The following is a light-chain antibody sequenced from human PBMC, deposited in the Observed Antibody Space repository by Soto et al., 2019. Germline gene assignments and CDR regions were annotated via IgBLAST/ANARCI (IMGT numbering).Light chain of an antibody. Sequence: QSVLTQSPSASASLGASVKLTCTLSSGHSNYAIAWHQQQPEKGPRYLMKVNSDGSHRKGDGIPDRFSGSSSGAQRYLTISSLQSEDEADYYCQTGGTGIRVFGTGTKLTVL. CDR1: SGHSNYA. V-gene: IGLV4-69*01. CDR3: QTGGTGIRV. J-gene: IGLJ1*01. CDR2: VNSDGSH.